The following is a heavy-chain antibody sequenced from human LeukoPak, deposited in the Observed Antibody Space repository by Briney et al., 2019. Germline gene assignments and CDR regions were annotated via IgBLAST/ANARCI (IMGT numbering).Heavy chain of an antibody. D-gene: IGHD6-19*01. CDR2: IRYDGSNK. CDR3: AKDLGYSGGWYFGAFDI. V-gene: IGHV3-30*02. Sequence: GGSLRLSCAASGFTFSSYGMHWVRQAPGKGLEWVAFIRYDGSNKYYADSVKGRFTISRDNSKNTLYLQMNSLRAEDTAVYYCAKDLGYSGGWYFGAFDIWGQGTMVTVSS. CDR1: GFTFSSYG. J-gene: IGHJ3*02.